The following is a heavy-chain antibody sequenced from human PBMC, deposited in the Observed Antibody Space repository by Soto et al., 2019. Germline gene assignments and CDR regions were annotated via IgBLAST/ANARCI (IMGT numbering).Heavy chain of an antibody. V-gene: IGHV4-31*03. CDR3: ARAPLISIFFAYGMDV. D-gene: IGHD3-3*02. Sequence: SETLSLTCTVSGGSISSGDYFWTWIRQHPGKGLEWIGYIYYSEKTYYNPSLKSRVTISVDTSKNHFSLKLSSVTAADTAVYYCARAPLISIFFAYGMDVWGQGTTVPVSS. CDR1: GGSISSGDYF. CDR2: IYYSEKT. J-gene: IGHJ6*02.